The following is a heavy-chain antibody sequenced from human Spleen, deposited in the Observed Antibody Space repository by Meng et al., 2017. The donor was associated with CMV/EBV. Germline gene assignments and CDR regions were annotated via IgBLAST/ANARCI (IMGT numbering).Heavy chain of an antibody. CDR3: TTYLAPYYDFWSGYNYGMDV. D-gene: IGHD3-3*01. CDR1: GFTFSNAW. V-gene: IGHV3-15*01. Sequence: GESLKISCAASGFTFSNAWMSWVRQAPGKGLEWVGRIKSKTDGGTTDYAAPVKGRFTISRDDSKNTLYLQMNSLKTEDTAVYYCTTYLAPYYDFWSGYNYGMDVWGQGTTVTVSS. CDR2: IKSKTDGGTT. J-gene: IGHJ6*02.